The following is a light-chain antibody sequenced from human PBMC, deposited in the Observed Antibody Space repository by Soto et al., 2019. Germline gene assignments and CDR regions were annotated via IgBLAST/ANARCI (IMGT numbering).Light chain of an antibody. J-gene: IGKJ1*01. Sequence: EIVMTQSPATRSVSPGERATLPCRASQSVRSNLEWYQQKPGQAPRPLIYGTSTRDTGIPAGFRGSGAGTVCTRTICSLQSEDVEVYSCQQYNYWTRTFGQGTQVDIK. V-gene: IGKV3-15*01. CDR2: GTS. CDR3: QQYNYWTRT. CDR1: QSVRSN.